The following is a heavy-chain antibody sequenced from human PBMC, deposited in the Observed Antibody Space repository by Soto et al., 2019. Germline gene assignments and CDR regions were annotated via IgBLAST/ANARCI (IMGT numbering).Heavy chain of an antibody. CDR1: GGSISSGGYY. Sequence: TSETLSLTCTVSGGSISSGGYYWSWIRQHPGKGLEWIGYIYYSGSTYYNPSLKSRVTISVDTSKNQFSLKLSSVTAADTAVYYCARDSDDYYYYMDVWGKGTTVTVSS. CDR2: IYYSGST. CDR3: ARDSDDYYYYMDV. V-gene: IGHV4-31*03. J-gene: IGHJ6*03.